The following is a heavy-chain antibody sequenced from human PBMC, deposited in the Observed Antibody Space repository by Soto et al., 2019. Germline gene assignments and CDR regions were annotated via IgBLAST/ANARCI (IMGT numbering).Heavy chain of an antibody. D-gene: IGHD3-10*01. CDR1: GYTFTSYA. CDR3: ARVPDYYGSGIFGCFDP. CDR2: INAGNGNT. V-gene: IGHV1-3*01. J-gene: IGHJ5*02. Sequence: ASVKVSCKASGYTFTSYAMHWVRQAPGQRLEWIGWINAGNGNTKYSQKFQGRVTITRDTSASTAYMELSSLRSEDTAVYYCARVPDYYGSGIFGCFDPWGQGTLVTVSS.